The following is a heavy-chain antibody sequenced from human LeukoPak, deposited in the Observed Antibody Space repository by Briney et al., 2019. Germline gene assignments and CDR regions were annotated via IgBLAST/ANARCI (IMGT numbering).Heavy chain of an antibody. D-gene: IGHD3-3*01. V-gene: IGHV4-39*07. Sequence: SETLSLTCTVSGGSISSSSYYWGWIRQPPGKGLEWIGEINHDGITNYNPSLKSRVTISVDTSKNQFSLKLSSVTAADTAVYYGARVGVFGVIIIPHAGFDMWGQGTVVTVSS. J-gene: IGHJ3*02. CDR2: INHDGIT. CDR1: GGSISSSSYY. CDR3: ARVGVFGVIIIPHAGFDM.